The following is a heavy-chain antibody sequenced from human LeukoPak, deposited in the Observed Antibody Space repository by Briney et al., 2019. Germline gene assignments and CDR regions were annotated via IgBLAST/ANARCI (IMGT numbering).Heavy chain of an antibody. D-gene: IGHD6-19*01. CDR2: IYYSGST. Sequence: PSETLSLTCTVSGGSISRYYWSWLRQPPGKGLEWIGYIYYSGSTNYNPSLKSRVTISVDTSKNQFSLTLSSVTAADTAVYYCAREGSSGWYRDAFGIWGQGTMVTVSS. V-gene: IGHV4-59*01. J-gene: IGHJ3*02. CDR3: AREGSSGWYRDAFGI. CDR1: GGSISRYY.